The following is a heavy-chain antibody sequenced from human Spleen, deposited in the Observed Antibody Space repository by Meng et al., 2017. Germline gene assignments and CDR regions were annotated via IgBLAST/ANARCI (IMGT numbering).Heavy chain of an antibody. J-gene: IGHJ4*02. CDR1: GFTFSSYG. CDR2: IWYDGSNK. D-gene: IGHD5-18*01. Sequence: GESLKISCAASGFTFSSYGMHWVRQAPGKGLEWVAVIWYDGSNKYYADSVKGRFTISRDNSKNTLYLQMNSLRAEDTAVYYCAREEYSYGLYLDYWGQGTLVTVSS. CDR3: AREEYSYGLYLDY. V-gene: IGHV3-33*01.